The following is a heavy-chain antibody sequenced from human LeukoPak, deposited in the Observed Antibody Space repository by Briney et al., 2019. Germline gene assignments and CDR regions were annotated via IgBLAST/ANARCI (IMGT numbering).Heavy chain of an antibody. CDR3: ARHYGP. V-gene: IGHV4-39*01. CDR2: IYDSGST. Sequence: PGGSLRLSCAASGFTFSSYAMSWVRQAPGKGLEWIGSIYDSGSTYYNPSLKSRVTISVDTSENQFSLKLNSVTAADTAVYYCARHYGPWGQGTLVTVSS. D-gene: IGHD3-10*01. CDR1: GFTFSSYA. J-gene: IGHJ5*02.